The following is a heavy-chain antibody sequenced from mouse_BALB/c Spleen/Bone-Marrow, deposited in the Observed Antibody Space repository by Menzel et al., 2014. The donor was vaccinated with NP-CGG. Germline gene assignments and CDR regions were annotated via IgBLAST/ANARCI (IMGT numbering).Heavy chain of an antibody. Sequence: QVQLQQPGSELVRPGASVKLSCKASGYTFTSYWMHWVKQRPGQGLEWIGSIYPGSGTAKYDEKFKNKATLTVDTSSSTAYMQLSSLTSEDSAVYYCARFDGYDVGFAYWGQGTLVTVS. CDR1: GYTFTSYW. CDR2: IYPGSGTA. J-gene: IGHJ3*01. D-gene: IGHD2-2*01. V-gene: IGHV1S5*01. CDR3: ARFDGYDVGFAY.